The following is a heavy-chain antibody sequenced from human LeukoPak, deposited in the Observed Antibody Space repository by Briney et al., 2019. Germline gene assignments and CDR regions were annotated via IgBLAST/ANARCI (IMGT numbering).Heavy chain of an antibody. D-gene: IGHD1-20*01. CDR1: GFTFSTYW. V-gene: IGHV3-7*01. J-gene: IGHJ4*02. CDR3: ARYNWNLDY. CDR2: IKQDGSEK. Sequence: SGGSLRLSCAASGFTFSTYWMSWVRQTPGRGLEWVANIKQDGSEKYYVDSVKGRFTISRDNAKNSLYLQMNSLRAEDTAVYYCARYNWNLDYWGQGTLVTVSS.